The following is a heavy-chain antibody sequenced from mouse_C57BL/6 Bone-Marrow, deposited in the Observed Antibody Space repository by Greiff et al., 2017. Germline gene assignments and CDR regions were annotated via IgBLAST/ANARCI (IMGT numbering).Heavy chain of an antibody. V-gene: IGHV1-81*01. Sequence: QVQLQQSGAELARPGASVKLSCKASGYTFTSYGISWVKQRTGQGLEWIGEIYPRSGNTYYSEKFKGKATLTADKSSSTAYMELRILTSEDSAVYFCARFSYGNYFYAMDYWGQGTSVTVSS. D-gene: IGHD2-1*01. CDR1: GYTFTSYG. CDR2: IYPRSGNT. CDR3: ARFSYGNYFYAMDY. J-gene: IGHJ4*01.